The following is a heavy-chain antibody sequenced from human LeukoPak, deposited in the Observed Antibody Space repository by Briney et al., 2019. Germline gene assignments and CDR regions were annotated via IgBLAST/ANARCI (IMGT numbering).Heavy chain of an antibody. CDR2: ISSSSSTI. V-gene: IGHV3-48*01. CDR1: GFTFSSYS. Sequence: GGSLRLSCAASGFTFSSYSMNWVRQAPGKGLEWVSYISSSSSTIYYADSVKGRFTISRDNSKNTLYLQMNSLRAEDTAVYYCASGQHNFDYWGQGTLVTVSS. CDR3: ASGQHNFDY. J-gene: IGHJ4*02.